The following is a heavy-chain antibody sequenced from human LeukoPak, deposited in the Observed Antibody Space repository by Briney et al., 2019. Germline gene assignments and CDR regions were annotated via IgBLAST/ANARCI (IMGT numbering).Heavy chain of an antibody. D-gene: IGHD3-10*01. V-gene: IGHV3-23*01. CDR1: GFTFSSYW. CDR3: AKRNYFGAGTYSFDF. J-gene: IGHJ4*02. CDR2: LTGSGGST. Sequence: GGSLRLSCAASGFTFSSYWMSWVRQAPGKGLEWVSHLTGSGGSTYYAGSVKGRFTISRDNSKNTLYLQMNSLRAEDTAVYYCAKRNYFGAGTYSFDFWGQGTLVTVSS.